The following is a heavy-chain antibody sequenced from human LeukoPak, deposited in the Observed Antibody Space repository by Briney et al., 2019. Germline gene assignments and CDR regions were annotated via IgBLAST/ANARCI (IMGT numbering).Heavy chain of an antibody. J-gene: IGHJ4*02. CDR3: ASSAYCTNGVCPDY. CDR2: IIPIFGTA. V-gene: IGHV1-69*05. CDR1: GGTFSSYA. Sequence: ASVKDSCMASGGTFSSYAISWVRQAPGQGLEWMGGIIPIFGTANYAQKFQGRVTITTDESTSTAYMELSSLRSEDTAVYYCASSAYCTNGVCPDYWGQGTLVTVSS. D-gene: IGHD2-8*01.